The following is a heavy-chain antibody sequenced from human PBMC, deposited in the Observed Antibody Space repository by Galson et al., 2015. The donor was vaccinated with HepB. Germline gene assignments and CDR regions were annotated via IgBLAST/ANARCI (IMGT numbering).Heavy chain of an antibody. CDR1: GLTFSTYA. CDR3: VNRAGMVRQVISLHFDF. V-gene: IGHV3-64D*06. J-gene: IGHJ4*02. D-gene: IGHD3-10*01. Sequence: LWRSCDASGLTFSTYAMHRARQAAGEGLEYVSAMSRNGGSTYYADSVKGRFTITRDNSKNTLYLQMSSLRAEDTAVSYCVNRAGMVRQVISLHFDFWGQGTLVTVSS. CDR2: MSRNGGST.